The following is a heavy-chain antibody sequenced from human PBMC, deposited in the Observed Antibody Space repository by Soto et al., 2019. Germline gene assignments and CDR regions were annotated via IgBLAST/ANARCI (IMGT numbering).Heavy chain of an antibody. CDR1: GGSFSGYY. CDR3: ARGVKSNYDILTGYKYYFDY. D-gene: IGHD3-9*01. V-gene: IGHV4-34*01. J-gene: IGHJ4*02. Sequence: PSETLSLTCAVYGGSFSGYYWSWIRQPPGKGLEWIGEINHSGSTNYNPSLKSRVTISVDTSKNQFSLKLSSVTAADTAVYYCARGVKSNYDILTGYKYYFDYWGQGTLVTVSS. CDR2: INHSGST.